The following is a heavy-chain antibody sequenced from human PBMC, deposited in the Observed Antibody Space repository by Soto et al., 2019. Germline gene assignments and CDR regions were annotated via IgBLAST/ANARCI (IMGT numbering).Heavy chain of an antibody. V-gene: IGHV4-59*01. Sequence: SETLSLTCTVSGGSISSYYWSWIRQPPGKGLEWIGDSYYSGSTNYNPSLKSRVTISVDTSKNQFSLKLSSVTAADTAVCYCARELITLGGGPDGMDVWGQGITVTVSS. J-gene: IGHJ6*02. D-gene: IGHD3-16*01. CDR3: ARELITLGGGPDGMDV. CDR2: SYYSGST. CDR1: GGSISSYY.